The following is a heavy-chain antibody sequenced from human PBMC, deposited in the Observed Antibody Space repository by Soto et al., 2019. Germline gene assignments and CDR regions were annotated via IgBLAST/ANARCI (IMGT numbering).Heavy chain of an antibody. D-gene: IGHD2-15*01. J-gene: IGHJ3*02. CDR3: ERGGGCSGGSCYSAGAFDI. V-gene: IGHV3-13*01. Sequence: EVQLVESGGGLVQPGVSLRLSCAASGFTFSSYDMHWVRQATGNGLEWVSVIGTAGDTYYPGSVKGRFTISRYNAKNPLYLHMNSRRAGDPAVYYCERGGGCSGGSCYSAGAFDIWGQGTMVTVSS. CDR1: GFTFSSYD. CDR2: IGTAGDT.